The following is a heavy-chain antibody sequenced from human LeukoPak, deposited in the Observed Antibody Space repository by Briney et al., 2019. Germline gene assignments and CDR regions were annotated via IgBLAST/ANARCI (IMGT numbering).Heavy chain of an antibody. CDR1: GYTFTTYG. Sequence: ASVKVSCKASGYTFTTYGISWVRQAPGQGLEWMGWINAYNGNTNYVQKLQGRVTMTTDTSTSTAYMELRSLTSDDTAVYYCARGDIRSYMTDSWGQGALVTVSS. CDR2: INAYNGNT. J-gene: IGHJ4*02. CDR3: ARGDIRSYMTDS. D-gene: IGHD2-15*01. V-gene: IGHV1-18*01.